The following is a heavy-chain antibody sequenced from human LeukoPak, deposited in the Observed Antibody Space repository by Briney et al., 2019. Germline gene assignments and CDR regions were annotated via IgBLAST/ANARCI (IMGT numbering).Heavy chain of an antibody. D-gene: IGHD6-19*01. CDR1: GGSISSSSYY. CDR3: ARVPVRVGAFDI. J-gene: IGHJ3*02. Sequence: PSETLSLTCTVSGGSISSSSYYWGWIRQPPGMGLEWIGSIYYSGSTYYNPSLKSRVTISVDTSKNQFSLKLSSVTAGDTAVYYCARVPVRVGAFDIWGQGTMVTVSS. CDR2: IYYSGST. V-gene: IGHV4-39*07.